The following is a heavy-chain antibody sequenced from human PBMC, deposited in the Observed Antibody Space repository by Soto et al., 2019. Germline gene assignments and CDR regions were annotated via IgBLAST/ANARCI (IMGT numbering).Heavy chain of an antibody. CDR2: ISAYNGNT. D-gene: IGHD4-17*01. CDR3: ARAGLFLNPVTTIYYYYGMDV. V-gene: IGHV1-18*04. Sequence: ASVKVSCKASGYTFTSYGISWVRQAPGQGLEWMGWISAYNGNTNYAQKLQGRVTMTTDTSTSTAYMELRSLRSDDTAVYYCARAGLFLNPVTTIYYYYGMDVWGQGTTVTVSS. CDR1: GYTFTSYG. J-gene: IGHJ6*02.